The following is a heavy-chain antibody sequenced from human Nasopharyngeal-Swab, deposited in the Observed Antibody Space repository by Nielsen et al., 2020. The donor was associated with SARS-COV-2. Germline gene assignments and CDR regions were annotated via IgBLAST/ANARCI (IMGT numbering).Heavy chain of an antibody. V-gene: IGHV4-34*01. J-gene: IGHJ6*02. CDR2: INHSGST. CDR1: GVSFSGYY. Sequence: SETLSLTCAVYGVSFSGYYWSWIRQPPGKGLEWIGEINHSGSTNYNPSLKSRVIISVDTSKNQFSLKLSSVTAADTAVYYCARGVRLTRITMVRGPIESVYGMDVWGQGNTVTDSS. D-gene: IGHD3-10*01. CDR3: ARGVRLTRITMVRGPIESVYGMDV.